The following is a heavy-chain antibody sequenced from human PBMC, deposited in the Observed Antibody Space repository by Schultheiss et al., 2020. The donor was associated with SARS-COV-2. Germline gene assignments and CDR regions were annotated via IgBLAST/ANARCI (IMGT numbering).Heavy chain of an antibody. V-gene: IGHV3-21*01. CDR2: IRSSGRDI. CDR3: ARGVYGDYFDY. Sequence: GGSLRLSCAASGFTFGTYNMHWVRQAPGKGLEFVASIRSSGRDIYYADSMQGRFTVSRDNSKNTLYLEMNSLRAEDTAVYYCARGVYGDYFDYWGQGTLVTVSS. J-gene: IGHJ4*02. CDR1: GFTFGTYN. D-gene: IGHD4-17*01.